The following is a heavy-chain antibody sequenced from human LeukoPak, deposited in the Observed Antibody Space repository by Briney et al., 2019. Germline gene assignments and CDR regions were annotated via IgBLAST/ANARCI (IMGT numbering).Heavy chain of an antibody. CDR1: GDSVSSNTAA. V-gene: IGHV6-1*01. J-gene: IGHJ4*02. CDR2: TYYRSKWYD. Sequence: SRTLSLTCAISGDSVSSNTAAWNWIRQSPSRGLEWLGRTYYRSKWYDDYAVFVKSRIIINPDTSKNQFYLQLNSVTPEDTAVYYCARNNANSSGWYSFDSWGQGTLVTVSS. D-gene: IGHD6-19*01. CDR3: ARNNANSSGWYSFDS.